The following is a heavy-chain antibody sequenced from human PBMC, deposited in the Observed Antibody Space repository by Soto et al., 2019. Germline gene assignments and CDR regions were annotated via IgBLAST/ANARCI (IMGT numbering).Heavy chain of an antibody. D-gene: IGHD5-18*01. CDR2: INDSGST. V-gene: IGHV4-34*01. CDR3: ARSPRGYSYGYSGY. J-gene: IGHJ4*02. CDR1: GGPFNGYY. Sequence: PETLSLTCAVYGGPFNGYYWSWIRQPPGKGLEWIGEINDSGSTNYNPSLKSRVTISVDTSKNQFSLKLTSVTAADTAVYYCARSPRGYSYGYSGYWGQGTLVTVPS.